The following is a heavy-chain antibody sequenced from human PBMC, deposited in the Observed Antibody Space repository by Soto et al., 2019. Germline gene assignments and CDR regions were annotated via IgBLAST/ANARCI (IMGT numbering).Heavy chain of an antibody. Sequence: SETLSLTCTVSGGSISSSSYYWGWIRQPPGKGLEWIGSIYYSGSTYYNPSLKSRVTISVDSSKNQFSLKLSSVTAADTAVYYCARSSGYSSSRFDYWGQGTRVTVSS. V-gene: IGHV4-39*07. CDR2: IYYSGST. CDR3: ARSSGYSSSRFDY. CDR1: GGSISSSSYY. D-gene: IGHD6-13*01. J-gene: IGHJ4*02.